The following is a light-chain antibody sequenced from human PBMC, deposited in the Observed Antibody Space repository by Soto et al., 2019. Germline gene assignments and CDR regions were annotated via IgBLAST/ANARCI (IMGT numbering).Light chain of an antibody. J-gene: IGLJ1*01. CDR3: SSYTSSSTLYV. CDR2: EVT. V-gene: IGLV2-14*01. Sequence: QSALTQPASVSGSPGQSITISCTGTSSDVGAYNYVSWYQRHPGKAPKLVIYEVTNRPSGVSKRFSGSKSGNTASLTISGLQAEDEADYYCSSYTSSSTLYVFGTGTKLTVL. CDR1: SSDVGAYNY.